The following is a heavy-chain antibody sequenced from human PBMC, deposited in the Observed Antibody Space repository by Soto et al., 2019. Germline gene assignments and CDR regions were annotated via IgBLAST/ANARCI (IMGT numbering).Heavy chain of an antibody. J-gene: IGHJ4*02. Sequence: SETRSRTWTVSGDSISAFCWSWIRQPPGKGLEWIGYIHYSGSTNYNPSLKSQVIISVDTSKNQFSLKLSSVTAADTAVYFCARVRSNLFDYWGQGTLVTVSS. CDR3: ARVRSNLFDY. D-gene: IGHD3-3*01. V-gene: IGHV4-59*01. CDR2: IHYSGST. CDR1: GDSISAFC.